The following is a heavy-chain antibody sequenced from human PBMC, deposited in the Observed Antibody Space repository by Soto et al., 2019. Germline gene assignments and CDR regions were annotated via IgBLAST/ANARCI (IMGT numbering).Heavy chain of an antibody. CDR1: GFTFSSYS. D-gene: IGHD1-1*01. J-gene: IGHJ4*02. Sequence: EVQLVESGGGLVKPGGSLRLSCAASGFTFSSYSMNWVRQAPGKGLEWVSSISSSSSYIYYADSVKGRFTISRDNAKNSLYLQMNSLRAEDTAVYYCARAERSRYYFDSWGQGTLVTVSS. CDR3: ARAERSRYYFDS. CDR2: ISSSSSYI. V-gene: IGHV3-21*01.